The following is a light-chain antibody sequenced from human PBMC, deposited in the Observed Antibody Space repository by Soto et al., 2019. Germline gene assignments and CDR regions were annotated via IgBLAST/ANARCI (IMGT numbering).Light chain of an antibody. CDR1: QSVSSRN. V-gene: IGKV3-20*01. CDR2: GAS. Sequence: EVVLTQSPGTLSLSPGGGATLSCRASQSVSSRNLAWYQQRPGQAPRLLIYGASTRATGIPDRFSGSGSGTDFTLTISRLEPEDFAVDYCQQYGSSPITFGQGTRLE. CDR3: QQYGSSPIT. J-gene: IGKJ5*01.